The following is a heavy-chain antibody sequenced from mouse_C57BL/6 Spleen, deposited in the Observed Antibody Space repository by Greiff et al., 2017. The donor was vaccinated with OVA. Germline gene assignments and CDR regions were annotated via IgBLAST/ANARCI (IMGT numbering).Heavy chain of an antibody. J-gene: IGHJ2*01. CDR1: GYSFTDYN. V-gene: IGHV1-39*01. CDR3: ARSNQLGRGPLDY. D-gene: IGHD4-1*02. CDR2: INPNYGST. Sequence: VQLKQSGPELVKPGASVKISCKASGYSFTDYNMHWVKQSPGKSLEWIGVINPNYGSTSYNQKFKGKATLTVDQSSSTAYMQLNSLTSEDSAVYYCARSNQLGRGPLDYWGQGTTLTVSS.